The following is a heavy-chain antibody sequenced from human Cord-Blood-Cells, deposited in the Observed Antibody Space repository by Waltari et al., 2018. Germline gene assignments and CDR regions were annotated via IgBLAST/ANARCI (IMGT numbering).Heavy chain of an antibody. CDR2: IYYSGST. J-gene: IGHJ2*01. CDR3: ARRHKYFDL. Sequence: QLQLQESGPGLVKPSETLSLTCTVSGGSISSSSYYWGWIRQPPGKGQEWIGSIYYSGSTYYNPSLKSRVTISVDTSKNQFSLKLSSVTAADTAVYYCARRHKYFDLWGRGTLVTVSS. CDR1: GGSISSSSYY. V-gene: IGHV4-39*01. D-gene: IGHD2-21*01.